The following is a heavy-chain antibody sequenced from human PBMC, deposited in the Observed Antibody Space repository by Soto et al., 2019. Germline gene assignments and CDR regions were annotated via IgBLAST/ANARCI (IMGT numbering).Heavy chain of an antibody. D-gene: IGHD6-6*01. J-gene: IGHJ4*02. Sequence: SETLSLTCTVSGGSISSSSYYWAWIRQPPGKGLEWIGSIYYSGNTYYNPSLKSRVTISVDTSKNQFSLRLNSVTAADTAVYYCASYRMEFGSSSFDNWGQGTLVTVSS. CDR1: GGSISSSSYY. CDR2: IYYSGNT. CDR3: ASYRMEFGSSSFDN. V-gene: IGHV4-39*01.